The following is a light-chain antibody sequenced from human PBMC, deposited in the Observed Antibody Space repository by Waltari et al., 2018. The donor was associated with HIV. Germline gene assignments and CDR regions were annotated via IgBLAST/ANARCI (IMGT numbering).Light chain of an antibody. CDR1: SSNIGSNY. CDR3: AAWDDSPYV. CDR2: RNN. Sequence: QSVLTQSPSASGTPGQRVTISCSGSSSNIGSNYVYWYQQLPGTAPTLLIYRNNRRPSGVPDRFAGSKSGTSASLAINGLRSEDDADYYCAAWDDSPYVFGTGTKVTVL. V-gene: IGLV1-47*01. J-gene: IGLJ1*01.